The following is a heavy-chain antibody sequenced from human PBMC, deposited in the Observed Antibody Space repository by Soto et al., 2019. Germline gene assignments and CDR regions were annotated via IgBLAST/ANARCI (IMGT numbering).Heavy chain of an antibody. CDR3: ARDLPPVDY. V-gene: IGHV1-18*01. Sequence: QVQLVQSGAEVKKPGASVKVSCKASGYTFTSYGISWVRQAPGQGLEWMGWISAYNGNTNYAQKLQGRGTMTTDTSRSTAYIELRGLRSDDTEVYDCARDLPPVDYWGQGTLVTVSS. J-gene: IGHJ4*02. CDR1: GYTFTSYG. CDR2: ISAYNGNT.